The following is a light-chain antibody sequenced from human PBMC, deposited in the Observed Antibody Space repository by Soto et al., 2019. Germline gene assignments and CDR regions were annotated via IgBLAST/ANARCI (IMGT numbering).Light chain of an antibody. CDR2: EVN. Sequence: QSALTQPPSVSGSPGQSVTISCTGTSSDVGNYNRVSWYQQPPGTAPKLIIYEVNNRPSGVPDRFSGSKSGNTASLTISGLQAEDEAVYYCQSFDDSLSALVFGPGTKVTVL. CDR3: QSFDDSLSALV. CDR1: SSDVGNYNR. V-gene: IGLV2-18*01. J-gene: IGLJ1*01.